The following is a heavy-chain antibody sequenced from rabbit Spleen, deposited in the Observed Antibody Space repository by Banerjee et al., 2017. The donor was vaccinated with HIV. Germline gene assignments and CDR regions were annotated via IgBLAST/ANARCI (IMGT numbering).Heavy chain of an antibody. CDR1: GFSFNDDYV. D-gene: IGHD1-1*01. Sequence: QSLEESGGGLVQPGGSLTLPCTASGFSFNDDYVMCWVRQAPGKGLKWIACINTWSGRPVYANWAKGRFTMSSHNAQNTLYLQLNSLTAADTATYFCVRGASSSGYYSLWGPGTLVTVS. V-gene: IGHV1S40*01. J-gene: IGHJ4*01. CDR2: INTWSGRP. CDR3: VRGASSSGYYSL.